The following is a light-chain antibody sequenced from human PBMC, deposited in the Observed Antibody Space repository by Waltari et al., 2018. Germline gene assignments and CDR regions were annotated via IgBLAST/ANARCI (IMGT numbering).Light chain of an antibody. V-gene: IGLV1-47*01. CDR3: ATWDDSRRGPG. CDR1: SSTLGSNY. J-gene: IGLJ2*01. Sequence: QSALTQPPSTSATPGQRVTISCSGSSSTLGSNYVYWYQQFPGKAPKVIIARNDQRPSGVSERFSGSKSGTSASLVISGFRSEDEADYYCATWDDSRRGPGFGGGTKLTVL. CDR2: RND.